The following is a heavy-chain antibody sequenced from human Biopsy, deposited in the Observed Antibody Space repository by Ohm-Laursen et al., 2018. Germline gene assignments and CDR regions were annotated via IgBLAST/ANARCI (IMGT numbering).Heavy chain of an antibody. CDR2: IYYRGNT. CDR3: ARMDCSGGSCHYYSYGMDV. V-gene: IGHV4-59*08. Sequence: GTLSLTCPVSGDSITTYYWNWIRQAPGKGLEWIGNIYYRGNTNYSPSLKSRVTISLDTSKNQFSLKLNSVTATDTAVYYCARMDCSGGSCHYYSYGMDVWGQGTTVTVSS. D-gene: IGHD2-15*01. J-gene: IGHJ6*02. CDR1: GDSITTYY.